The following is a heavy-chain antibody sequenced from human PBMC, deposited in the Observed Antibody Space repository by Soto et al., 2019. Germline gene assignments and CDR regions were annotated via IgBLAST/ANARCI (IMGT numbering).Heavy chain of an antibody. CDR2: IWYDGSNK. Sequence: QVLLVESGGGVVEPGRSLRLSCGASGFTFSSYGMHWVRQAPGKGLEWVAIIWYDGSNKDYGDSVKGRFTISRDNSKNTVYLQMSSLRAEDTAVYYCARGGGAAAGITSWGQGTLVSVSS. J-gene: IGHJ5*02. D-gene: IGHD6-13*01. V-gene: IGHV3-33*01. CDR1: GFTFSSYG. CDR3: ARGGGAAAGITS.